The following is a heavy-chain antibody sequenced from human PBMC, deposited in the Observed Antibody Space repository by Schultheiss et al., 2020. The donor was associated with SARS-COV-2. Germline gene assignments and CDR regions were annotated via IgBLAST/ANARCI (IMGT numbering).Heavy chain of an antibody. D-gene: IGHD3-10*01. CDR3: ARVINGITSTYFDY. CDR1: GLTFSDYS. J-gene: IGHJ4*02. V-gene: IGHV3-21*01. CDR2: ISGSGGST. Sequence: GGSLRLSCAASGLTFSDYSVNWVRQAPGKGLEWVSAISGSGGSTYYADSVKGRFTISRDNAKNSLYLQMNSLRAEDTAVYYCARVINGITSTYFDYWGQGTLVTVSS.